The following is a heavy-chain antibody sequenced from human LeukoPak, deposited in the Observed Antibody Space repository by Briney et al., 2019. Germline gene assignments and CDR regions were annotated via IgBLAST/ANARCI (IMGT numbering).Heavy chain of an antibody. CDR1: GFTFSSYG. J-gene: IGHJ6*03. D-gene: IGHD1-7*01. CDR3: AKRRGLELLYYYYMDV. Sequence: GGSLRLSCAASGFTFSSYGMHWVRQAPGKGLEWVAFIRYDGSNKYYADSVKGRFTISRDNSKNTLFLQMNSLRAEDTAVYYCAKRRGLELLYYYYMDVWGKGTTVTVSS. CDR2: IRYDGSNK. V-gene: IGHV3-30*02.